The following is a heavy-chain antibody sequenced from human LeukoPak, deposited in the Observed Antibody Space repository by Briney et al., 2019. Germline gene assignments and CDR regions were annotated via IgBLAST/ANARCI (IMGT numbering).Heavy chain of an antibody. Sequence: PGGSLRLSCAASGFTFGSYAMSWVRQAPGKGLEWVSVITGSGGRTYYADSVKGRFTISRDNSKNTLYLKMNSLRAEDTAVYYCAKTGSFDWLYHYFHYWGQGTLVTVSS. CDR1: GFTFGSYA. J-gene: IGHJ4*02. CDR2: ITGSGGRT. D-gene: IGHD3-9*01. CDR3: AKTGSFDWLYHYFHY. V-gene: IGHV3-23*01.